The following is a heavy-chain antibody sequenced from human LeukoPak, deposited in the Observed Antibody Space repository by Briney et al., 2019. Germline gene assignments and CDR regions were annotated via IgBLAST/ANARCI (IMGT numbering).Heavy chain of an antibody. D-gene: IGHD3-10*01. J-gene: IGHJ6*03. Sequence: ASVKVSCKASGYTFTSYGISWVRQAPGQGLEWMGWISAYNGNTNYAQKLQGRVTMTTDTSTSTAYMELRSLRSDDTAVYYCATGIYGSGRRPYYYYYMDVWGKGSTVIVSS. V-gene: IGHV1-18*01. CDR3: ATGIYGSGRRPYYYYYMDV. CDR1: GYTFTSYG. CDR2: ISAYNGNT.